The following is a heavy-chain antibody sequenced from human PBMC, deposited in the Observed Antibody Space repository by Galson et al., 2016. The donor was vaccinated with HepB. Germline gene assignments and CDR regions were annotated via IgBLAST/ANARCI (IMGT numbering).Heavy chain of an antibody. Sequence: ETLSLTCTVSGASISDSNWWTWVRQVPEKGLEWLGEIYHTGTSNNNPFLSSRFTLSVDKSRNQFSLKVTSVTAADTAVYYCARASVIPGARMVFDPWGQGTLVTVSS. J-gene: IGHJ5*02. CDR3: ARASVIPGARMVFDP. V-gene: IGHV4-4*02. CDR2: IYHTGTS. D-gene: IGHD2-2*01. CDR1: GASISDSNW.